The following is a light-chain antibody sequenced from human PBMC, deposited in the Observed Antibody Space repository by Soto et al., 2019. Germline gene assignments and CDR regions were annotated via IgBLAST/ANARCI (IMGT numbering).Light chain of an antibody. Sequence: QSVLTQPPSASGTPGQRVTVSCSGSSSNIGSNTVSWYQHLPGTAPKLLIYNYNQRPSGVPDRFSGSKSGTSASLAIRGLQSEDEADYYCSAWDDSRRGRVFGGGTKLTVL. CDR3: SAWDDSRRGRV. V-gene: IGLV1-44*01. CDR1: SSNIGSNT. CDR2: NYN. J-gene: IGLJ3*02.